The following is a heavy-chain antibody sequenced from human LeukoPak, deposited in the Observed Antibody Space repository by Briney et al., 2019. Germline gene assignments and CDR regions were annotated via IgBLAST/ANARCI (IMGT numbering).Heavy chain of an antibody. CDR1: GFTFSSYS. Sequence: KPGGSLRLSCAGSGFTFSSYSMNWVRQAPGKGLEWVSSISSSSSYIYYADSVKGRFTISRDNAKNSLYLQMNSLRAEDTAVYYCARIVEMATHTNLDYWGQGTLVTVSS. J-gene: IGHJ4*02. CDR3: ARIVEMATHTNLDY. D-gene: IGHD5-24*01. CDR2: ISSSSSYI. V-gene: IGHV3-21*01.